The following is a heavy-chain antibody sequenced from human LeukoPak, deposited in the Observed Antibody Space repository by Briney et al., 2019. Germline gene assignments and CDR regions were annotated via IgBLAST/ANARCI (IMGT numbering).Heavy chain of an antibody. CDR3: ARAHFGVLDMDAFDI. J-gene: IGHJ3*02. Sequence: PGGSLRLSCAASGFTFSGSAMHWVRQASGKGLEWVGRIRSKANSYATAYDASVNGRFTISRDDSENTAYLQMNSLKTEDTAVYYCARAHFGVLDMDAFDIWGQGTMVTVSS. V-gene: IGHV3-73*01. CDR2: IRSKANSYAT. D-gene: IGHD3-3*01. CDR1: GFTFSGSA.